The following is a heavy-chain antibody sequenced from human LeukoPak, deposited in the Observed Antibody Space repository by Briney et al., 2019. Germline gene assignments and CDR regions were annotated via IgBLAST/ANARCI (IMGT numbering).Heavy chain of an antibody. CDR3: ARGSADGSDAFDI. CDR2: IIPILGIA. J-gene: IGHJ3*02. Sequence: SVKVSCKGSGDTFSSYAISWVRQAPGQGLEWMGRIIPILGIADYAQKFQGRVTITADKSTSTAYMELSSLRSEDTAVYYCARGSADGSDAFDIWGQGTMVTVSS. V-gene: IGHV1-69*04. D-gene: IGHD1-14*01. CDR1: GDTFSSYA.